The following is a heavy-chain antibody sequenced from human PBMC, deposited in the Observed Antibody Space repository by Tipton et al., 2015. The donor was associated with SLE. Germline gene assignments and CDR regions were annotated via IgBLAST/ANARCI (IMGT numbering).Heavy chain of an antibody. J-gene: IGHJ3*02. CDR2: IYYSGST. CDR1: GGSISSSSYY. V-gene: IGHV4-39*01. Sequence: GLVKPSETLSLTCTVSGGSISSSSYYWGWISQPPGKGLEWIGSIYYSGSTYYNPSLKSRVTISVDTSKNQFSLKLSSVTAADTAVYYCARMNSAFDIWGQGTMVTVSS. CDR3: ARMNSAFDI.